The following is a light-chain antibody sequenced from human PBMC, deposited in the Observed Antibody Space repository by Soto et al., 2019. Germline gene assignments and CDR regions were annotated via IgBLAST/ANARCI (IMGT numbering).Light chain of an antibody. CDR1: QSVLYSSNNKNY. CDR2: WAT. V-gene: IGKV4-1*01. CDR3: QQYYSPPPVT. J-gene: IGKJ3*01. Sequence: DIVMTQSPDSLAVSLGERATINCKSSQSVLYSSNNKNYLAWYQQKPGQPPKLLIYWATTRESGVPDRFSGSGSGTDFTLTISSLQADDVAVYYCQQYYSPPPVTFGPGTTVDI.